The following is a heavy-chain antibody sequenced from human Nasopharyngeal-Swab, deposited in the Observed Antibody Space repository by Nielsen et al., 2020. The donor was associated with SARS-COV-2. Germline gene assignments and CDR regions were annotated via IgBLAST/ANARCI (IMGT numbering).Heavy chain of an antibody. Sequence: GESLKISCAASGFTFSSYGMHWVRQAPGKGLECVAVISYEGSNKYHADSVRGRFTISRDDSEKTLYLQMNSLRPEDTAVYYCARGGMVGATTYGWFDPWGQGTLVTVSS. CDR3: ARGGMVGATTYGWFDP. D-gene: IGHD1-26*01. J-gene: IGHJ5*02. V-gene: IGHV3-30*03. CDR2: ISYEGSNK. CDR1: GFTFSSYG.